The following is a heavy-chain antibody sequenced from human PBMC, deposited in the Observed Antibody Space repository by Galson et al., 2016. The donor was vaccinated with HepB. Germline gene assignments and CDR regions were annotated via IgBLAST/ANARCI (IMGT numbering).Heavy chain of an antibody. CDR2: INGDGSYT. CDR1: EFTLSSYW. Sequence: SLRLSCAASEFTLSSYWMHWVRQAPGKGLVWVSRINGDGSYTSYADSVKGRFTISRDDAKNTLYLQMNSLRAEDTAVYYCARGTVDKPGMDVWGQGTTVTVSS. V-gene: IGHV3-74*01. D-gene: IGHD1-1*01. J-gene: IGHJ6*02. CDR3: ARGTVDKPGMDV.